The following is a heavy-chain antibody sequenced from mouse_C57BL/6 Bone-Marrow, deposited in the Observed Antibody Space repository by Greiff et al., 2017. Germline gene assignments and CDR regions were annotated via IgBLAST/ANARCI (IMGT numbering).Heavy chain of an antibody. J-gene: IGHJ2*01. Sequence: EVQLKESGAELVRPGASVKLSCTASGFNIKDDYMHWVKQRPEQGLEWIGWIDPENGATEYASKFQGKATITADTSSNTAYPQLSSLTCEDTAVYYCTTLSSSGGYWGQGTTLTVSS. CDR2: IDPENGAT. CDR1: GFNIKDDY. V-gene: IGHV14-4*01. CDR3: TTLSSSGGY. D-gene: IGHD6-2*01.